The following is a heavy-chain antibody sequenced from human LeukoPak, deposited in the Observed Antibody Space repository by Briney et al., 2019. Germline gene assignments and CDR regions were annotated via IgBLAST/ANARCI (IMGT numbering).Heavy chain of an antibody. Sequence: ASVNVSCKVSGYTLTELSMHWVRQAPGKGHEWMGGFDPEDGETIYGQTFQGRVTMTQYTPTDTAYMELSSLRSEDTTVYYCATGLWELPSPIDYWGQGTLVTVSS. CDR3: ATGLWELPSPIDY. CDR1: GYTLTELS. J-gene: IGHJ4*02. D-gene: IGHD1-26*01. CDR2: FDPEDGET. V-gene: IGHV1-24*01.